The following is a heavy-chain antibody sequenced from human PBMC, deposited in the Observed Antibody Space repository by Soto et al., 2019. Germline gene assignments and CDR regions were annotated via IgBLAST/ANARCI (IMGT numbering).Heavy chain of an antibody. Sequence: QMQLQQWGAGLLKPSETLSLTCAVYGGSFSGYYYYRIRQPPGKGLEWIGEINRSGSTNYNPSLNSRVTISVDTSNNQFSLTVSSVTAADTAIYYCARGGLTTVPPLTWGQGTLVTVSS. D-gene: IGHD4-17*01. V-gene: IGHV4-34*01. J-gene: IGHJ4*02. CDR1: GGSFSGYY. CDR3: ARGGLTTVPPLT. CDR2: INRSGST.